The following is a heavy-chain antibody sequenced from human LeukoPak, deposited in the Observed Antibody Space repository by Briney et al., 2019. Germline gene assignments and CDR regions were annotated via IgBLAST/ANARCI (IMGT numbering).Heavy chain of an antibody. D-gene: IGHD2-15*01. CDR1: GFTFSSYA. Sequence: GGSLRLSCAASGFTFSSYAMHWVRQAPGKGLEWVAVISYDGSNKYYADSVKGRFTISRDNSKNTLYLQMNSLRAEDTAVYYCAVKRYFSGGSCSLTNWFDPWGQGTLVTVSS. CDR3: AVKRYFSGGSCSLTNWFDP. CDR2: ISYDGSNK. J-gene: IGHJ5*02. V-gene: IGHV3-30*04.